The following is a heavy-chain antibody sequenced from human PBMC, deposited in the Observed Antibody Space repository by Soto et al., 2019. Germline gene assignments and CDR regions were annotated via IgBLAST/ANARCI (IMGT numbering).Heavy chain of an antibody. Sequence: ASVKVSCKASGYTFTSYGISWVRQAPGQGLEWMGWISAYNGNTNYAQKLRGRVTMTTDTSTSTAYMELRSLRSDDTAVYYCARSRSSGQYYYYGMDVWGQGTTVTVSS. CDR1: GYTFTSYG. V-gene: IGHV1-18*01. CDR2: ISAYNGNT. D-gene: IGHD6-19*01. CDR3: ARSRSSGQYYYYGMDV. J-gene: IGHJ6*02.